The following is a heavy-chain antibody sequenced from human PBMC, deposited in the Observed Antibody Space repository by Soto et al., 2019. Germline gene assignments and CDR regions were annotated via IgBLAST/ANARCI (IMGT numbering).Heavy chain of an antibody. Sequence: SETLSLTCAVSGGSITSGNSYSWSWIRQPPGKGLEWIGFISHTGSTSYNPSLKSRLTMSVDKSKNQFSLRLSSVTAADMAVYYCARAVAPYFGTWFDPWGQGILVTVSS. CDR1: GGSITSGNSYS. V-gene: IGHV4-30-2*01. CDR2: ISHTGST. D-gene: IGHD3-10*01. CDR3: ARAVAPYFGTWFDP. J-gene: IGHJ5*02.